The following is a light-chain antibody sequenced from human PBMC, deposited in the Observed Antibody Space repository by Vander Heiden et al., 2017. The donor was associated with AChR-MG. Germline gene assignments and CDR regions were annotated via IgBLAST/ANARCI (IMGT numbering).Light chain of an antibody. J-gene: IGLJ2*01. V-gene: IGLV1-51*02. CDR2: ENN. Sequence: QSVFTQPPSVSAAPGPQVPISCSGSSSNIGNNYVSWYQQLPGTAPKLLIYENNKRPSGIPDRFSGSKSGTSATLGITGLQTGDEADYYCGTWDSSLSAGVVFGGGTKLTVL. CDR1: SSNIGNNY. CDR3: GTWDSSLSAGVV.